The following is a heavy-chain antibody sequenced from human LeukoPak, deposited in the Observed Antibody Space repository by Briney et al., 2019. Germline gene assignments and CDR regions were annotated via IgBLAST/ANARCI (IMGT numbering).Heavy chain of an antibody. Sequence: GGSLRLSCAASGFTFSSYWMSWVRQAPGKGLEWVANIKQDGSEKYYVDSVKGRFTISRDNSKNTLYLQMNSLRAEDTAVYYCAKDDSSGYYIDYWGQGTLVTVSS. D-gene: IGHD3-22*01. CDR3: AKDDSSGYYIDY. CDR1: GFTFSSYW. J-gene: IGHJ4*02. CDR2: IKQDGSEK. V-gene: IGHV3-7*03.